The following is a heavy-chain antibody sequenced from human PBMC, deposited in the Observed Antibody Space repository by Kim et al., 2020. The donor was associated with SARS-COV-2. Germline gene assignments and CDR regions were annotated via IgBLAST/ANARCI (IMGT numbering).Heavy chain of an antibody. CDR2: ISYDGSNK. D-gene: IGHD5-18*01. CDR3: AKEGWTAMVS. J-gene: IGHJ4*02. CDR1: GFTFSSYG. Sequence: GGSLRLSCAASGFTFSSYGMHWVRQAPGKGLEWVAVISYDGSNKYYADSVKGRFTISRDNSKNTLYLQMNSLRAEDTAVYYCAKEGWTAMVSWGQGTLVTVSS. V-gene: IGHV3-30*18.